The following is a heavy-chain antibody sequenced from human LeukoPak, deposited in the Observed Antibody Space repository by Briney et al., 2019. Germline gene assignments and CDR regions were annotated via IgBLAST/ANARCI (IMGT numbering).Heavy chain of an antibody. Sequence: GGSLRLSCAASGIAFSTYAMSWVRQAPGKGLEWVSAVSESGEITHYADSVKGRFTISRDNSKNTVYLQMNSLRAEDSAVYYCAKDTAQGYTYGTIEQDYWGQGTRVTVSS. V-gene: IGHV3-23*01. D-gene: IGHD5-18*01. CDR2: VSESGEIT. CDR1: GIAFSTYA. J-gene: IGHJ4*02. CDR3: AKDTAQGYTYGTIEQDY.